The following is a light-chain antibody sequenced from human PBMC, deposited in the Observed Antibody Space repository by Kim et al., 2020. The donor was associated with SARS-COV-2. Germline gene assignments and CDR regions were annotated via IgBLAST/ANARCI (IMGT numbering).Light chain of an antibody. V-gene: IGKV3-11*02. CDR2: DAS. Sequence: VLTQSPATLSLSPGERATLSCRASQGIARYLAWYQQKPGQPPRLLIYDASNGATGIPARFSGSGSGRDFTLTISSLEPEDFAVYYCQQRANWPPYTFGQGTKLEI. J-gene: IGKJ2*01. CDR3: QQRANWPPYT. CDR1: QGIARY.